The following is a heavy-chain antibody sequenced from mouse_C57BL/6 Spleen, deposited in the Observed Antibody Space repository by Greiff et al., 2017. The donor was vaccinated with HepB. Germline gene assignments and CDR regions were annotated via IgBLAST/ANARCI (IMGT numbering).Heavy chain of an antibody. Sequence: QVQLQQSGAELVRPGSSVKLSCKASGYTFTSYWMHWVKQRPIQGLEWIGNIDPSDSETHYNQKFKDKATLTVDKSSSTAYMQLSSLTSEDSAVYYCARTSSLYYFDYWGQGTTLTVSS. CDR2: IDPSDSET. J-gene: IGHJ2*01. V-gene: IGHV1-52*01. D-gene: IGHD1-1*01. CDR3: ARTSSLYYFDY. CDR1: GYTFTSYW.